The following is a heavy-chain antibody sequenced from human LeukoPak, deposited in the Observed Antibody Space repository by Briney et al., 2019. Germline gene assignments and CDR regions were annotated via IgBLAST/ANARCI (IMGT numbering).Heavy chain of an antibody. CDR2: ISGSGGST. V-gene: IGHV3-23*01. CDR1: GFTFSSYA. CDR3: TTVIVVVTAVDY. Sequence: GGSLRLSCAASGFTFSSYAMSWVRQAPGKGLEWVSSISGSGGSTYYADSVKGRFTISRDNSKNTLYLQMNSLKTEDTAVYYCTTVIVVVTAVDYWGQGTLVTVSS. D-gene: IGHD2-21*02. J-gene: IGHJ4*02.